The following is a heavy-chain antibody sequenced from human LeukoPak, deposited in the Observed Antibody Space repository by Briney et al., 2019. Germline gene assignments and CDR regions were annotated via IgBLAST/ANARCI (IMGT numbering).Heavy chain of an antibody. CDR2: IYSGGST. Sequence: GGSLRLSCAASGFSVNTNYMSWVRQAPGKGLEWVSVIYSGGSTYYADAVKGRFTISRDNSKNTLCLQMNSLRAEDTALYYCAVLYSGTYYGVSDWGQGTLVTVSS. CDR1: GFSVNTNY. V-gene: IGHV3-53*01. J-gene: IGHJ4*02. CDR3: AVLYSGTYYGVSD. D-gene: IGHD1-26*01.